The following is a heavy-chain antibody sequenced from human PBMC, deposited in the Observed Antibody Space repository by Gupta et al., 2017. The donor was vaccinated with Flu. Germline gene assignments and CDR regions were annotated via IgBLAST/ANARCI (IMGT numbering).Heavy chain of an antibody. V-gene: IGHV1-69*01. D-gene: IGHD2-2*01. Sequence: QLQLVQSGAEVKKPGSSVKVSCKSSGGTVSSYGIAWVRQAPGHGLEWMGGIIPVFGTTKYAQKLQGRVTITTDDSANTAYMELSSLRSDDTALYYCARGLPVHIYEPFYHYNMDVWGTGTTVSVSS. CDR1: GGTVSSYG. CDR2: IIPVFGTT. CDR3: ARGLPVHIYEPFYHYNMDV. J-gene: IGHJ6*03.